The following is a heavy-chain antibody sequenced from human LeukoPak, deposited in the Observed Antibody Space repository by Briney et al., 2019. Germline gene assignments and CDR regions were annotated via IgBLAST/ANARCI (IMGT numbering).Heavy chain of an antibody. CDR2: ISSSGDST. CDR3: AKTPGGYLDY. Sequence: GGSLRLSCAASGFTCTPCGMTWVRQAPGKGLEWVGTISSSGDSTAHADFVKGRFTISRDNSKNTVFLQMNSLRAEDTAVYYCAKTPGGYLDYWGQGTRVTVSS. J-gene: IGHJ4*02. CDR1: GFTCTPCG. V-gene: IGHV3-23*01.